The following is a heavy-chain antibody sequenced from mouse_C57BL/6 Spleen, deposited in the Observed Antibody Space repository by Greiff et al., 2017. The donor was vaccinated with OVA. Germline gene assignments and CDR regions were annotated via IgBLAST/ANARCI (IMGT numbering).Heavy chain of an antibody. D-gene: IGHD3-1*01. J-gene: IGHJ1*03. CDR1: GYTFTDYY. CDR2: INPNNGGT. V-gene: IGHV1-26*01. Sequence: EVQLQQSGPELVKPGASVKISCKASGYTFTDYYMNWVKQSHGKSLEWIGDINPNNGGTSYNQKFKGKATLTVDKSSSTAYMELRSLTSEDSAVYYCARSALHWYFDVWGTGTTVTVSS. CDR3: ARSALHWYFDV.